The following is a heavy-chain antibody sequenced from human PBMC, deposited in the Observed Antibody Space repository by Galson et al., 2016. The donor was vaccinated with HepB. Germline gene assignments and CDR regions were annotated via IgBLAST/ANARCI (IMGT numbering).Heavy chain of an antibody. CDR2: VNHGGTT. D-gene: IGHD2-2*01. V-gene: IGHV4-34*01. CDR1: SGSFSGYY. CDR3: ARATRGKGQYSSRFYYYGMDV. Sequence: SETLSLTCAVYSGSFSGYYWSWIRQSPGKGLEWIGEVNHGGTTNNNPSLKSRVPISLDTSKNQFSLKLRSVTAADTAVYYCARATRGKGQYSSRFYYYGMDVWGQGTTVTVSS. J-gene: IGHJ6*02.